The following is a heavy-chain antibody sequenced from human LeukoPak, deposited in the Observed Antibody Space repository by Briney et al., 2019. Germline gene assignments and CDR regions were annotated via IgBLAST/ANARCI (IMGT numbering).Heavy chain of an antibody. CDR2: ISSSGSTK. Sequence: PGGSLRLSCAASGFTFSSYEMNWVRQAPGKGLEWVSYISSSGSTKYYADSVKGRFTISRDNAKNSLYLQMNSLRAEDTAVYYCAREVIGYASGLRTNFFDPWGQGTLVTVSS. CDR1: GFTFSSYE. CDR3: AREVIGYASGLRTNFFDP. J-gene: IGHJ5*02. D-gene: IGHD3-10*01. V-gene: IGHV3-48*03.